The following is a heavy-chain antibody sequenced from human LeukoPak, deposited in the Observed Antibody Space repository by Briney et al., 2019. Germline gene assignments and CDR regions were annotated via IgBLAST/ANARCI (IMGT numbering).Heavy chain of an antibody. CDR1: GFTFSTYW. CDR3: ARGVAARGVDY. Sequence: GGSLRLPCTASGFTFSTYWMHWVRQAPGKGLVWVSRINGDGSSTNYADSVKGRFTISRDNAKNTLFLQMNSLRAEDTAVYYCARGVAARGVDYWGQGTLVTVSS. V-gene: IGHV3-74*01. J-gene: IGHJ4*02. CDR2: INGDGSST. D-gene: IGHD1-26*01.